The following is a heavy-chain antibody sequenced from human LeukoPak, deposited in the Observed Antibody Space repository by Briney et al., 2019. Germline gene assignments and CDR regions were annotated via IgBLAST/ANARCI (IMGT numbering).Heavy chain of an antibody. CDR3: ARDLMGIAYRGAFYY. Sequence: GGSLRLSCAASGFTFDDYGMSWVRQAPGKGMEWVSGINWNGGSTGYADSVKGRFTISRDNAKNSLYLQMNSLRAEDTAVYYCARDLMGIAYRGAFYYWGQGTLVTVSS. CDR2: INWNGGST. J-gene: IGHJ4*02. V-gene: IGHV3-20*04. D-gene: IGHD6-13*01. CDR1: GFTFDDYG.